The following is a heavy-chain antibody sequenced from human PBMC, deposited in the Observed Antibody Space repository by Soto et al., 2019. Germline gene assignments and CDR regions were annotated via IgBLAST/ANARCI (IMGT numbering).Heavy chain of an antibody. Sequence: SQTLSLTCVISGDSVSSNSAAWNWIRQSPSGGLEWLGRTYYRSKWYNDYAVSVKSRITINPDTSKNQFSLQLNSVTPEDTAVYYCARGFTTLLSNSFNYWGQGTLVTVSS. CDR2: TYYRSKWYN. CDR1: GDSVSSNSAA. V-gene: IGHV6-1*01. D-gene: IGHD3-22*01. CDR3: ARGFTTLLSNSFNY. J-gene: IGHJ4*02.